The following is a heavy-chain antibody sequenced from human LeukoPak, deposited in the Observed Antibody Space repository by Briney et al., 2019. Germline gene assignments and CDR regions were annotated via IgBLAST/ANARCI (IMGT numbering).Heavy chain of an antibody. CDR3: ASSNSSGWYANFDY. D-gene: IGHD6-19*01. V-gene: IGHV1-69*13. CDR1: GYTFTSYG. J-gene: IGHJ4*02. CDR2: IIPIFGTA. Sequence: SVKVSCKASGYTFTSYGISWVRQAPGQGLEWMGGIIPIFGTANYAQKFQGRVTITADESTSTAYMELSSLRSEDTAVYYCASSNSSGWYANFDYWGQGTLVTVSS.